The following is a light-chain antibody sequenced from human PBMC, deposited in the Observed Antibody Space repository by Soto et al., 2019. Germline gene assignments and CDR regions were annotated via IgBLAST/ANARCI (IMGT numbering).Light chain of an antibody. Sequence: QSVLTQPASVSGSPGQSITFSCTGTSSDIGVYNYVSWYQQHPGKAPKLMIYEVNNRPSGVSNRFSGSKSGNTASLTISGLQAEDEADYYCSPYAGSNNYVFGTGTKVTVL. CDR3: SPYAGSNNYV. J-gene: IGLJ1*01. V-gene: IGLV2-14*01. CDR2: EVN. CDR1: SSDIGVYNY.